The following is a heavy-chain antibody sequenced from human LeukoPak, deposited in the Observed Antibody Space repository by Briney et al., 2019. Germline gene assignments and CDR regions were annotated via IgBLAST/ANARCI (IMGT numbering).Heavy chain of an antibody. CDR3: TKGRGI. Sequence: SETLSLTCTVSGGSISSYYWSWIRQPPGKGLEWIGYIYYSGSTNYNPSLKSRVTISVDTSKNQFSLKLSSVTAADTAVYYCTKGRGIWGQGTLVTVSS. CDR1: GGSISSYY. J-gene: IGHJ4*02. V-gene: IGHV4-59*01. CDR2: IYYSGST. D-gene: IGHD3-10*01.